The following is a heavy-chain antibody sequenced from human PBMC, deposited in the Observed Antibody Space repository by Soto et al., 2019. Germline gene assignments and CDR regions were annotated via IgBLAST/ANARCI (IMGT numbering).Heavy chain of an antibody. CDR3: ARAPTVNYYFDH. Sequence: QVQLVQSGAEVKKPGASVKVSCKASGYTFTSYYIHWVRQAPGQGLAWMGIINPGSGTTSYAQMFHGRVTMTRDTSTSTVYMELSSLRSEDTAVYYCARAPTVNYYFDHCGQGTLVTVSS. CDR1: GYTFTSYY. CDR2: INPGSGTT. J-gene: IGHJ4*02. V-gene: IGHV1-46*01. D-gene: IGHD4-17*01.